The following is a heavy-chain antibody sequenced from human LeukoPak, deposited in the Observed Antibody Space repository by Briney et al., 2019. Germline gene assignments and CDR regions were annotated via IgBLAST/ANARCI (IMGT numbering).Heavy chain of an antibody. CDR2: IYYSGST. CDR1: GGSISSGGYY. Sequence: SETLSLTCTVSGGSISSGGYYWSWIRQHPGKGLEWIGYIYYSGSTYYNPSLKSRVTISVDTSKNQFSLKLSSVTAADTAVYYCARMVAATRCLDYWGQGTLVTVSS. J-gene: IGHJ4*02. V-gene: IGHV4-31*03. D-gene: IGHD2-15*01. CDR3: ARMVAATRCLDY.